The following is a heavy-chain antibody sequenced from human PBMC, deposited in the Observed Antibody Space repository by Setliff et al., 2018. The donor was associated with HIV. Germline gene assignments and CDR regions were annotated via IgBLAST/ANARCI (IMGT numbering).Heavy chain of an antibody. CDR3: ARSNPGITAGLLAY. D-gene: IGHD6-13*01. CDR1: VVSIPTNY. J-gene: IGHJ4*02. V-gene: IGHV4-4*07. CDR2: IYTTGGT. Sequence: SETLSLTCNISVVSIPTNYWNWIRQPAGKGLEWIGRIYTTGGTNYNPALKSRVTMSIDTSKNQISLKLNSVTAADTATYYCARSNPGITAGLLAYWGPGTLVTVSS.